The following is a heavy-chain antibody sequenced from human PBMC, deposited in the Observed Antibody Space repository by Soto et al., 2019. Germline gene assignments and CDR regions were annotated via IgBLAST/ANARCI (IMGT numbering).Heavy chain of an antibody. CDR2: IYYSGST. V-gene: IGHV4-39*01. CDR3: ARTTPVYYCYMDV. CDR1: GGSISSSSYY. J-gene: IGHJ6*03. Sequence: SETLSLTCTVSGGSISSSSYYWGWIRQPPGKGLEWIGSIYYSGSTYYNPSLKSRVTISVDTSKNQFSLKLSSVTAADTAVYYCARTTPVYYCYMDVWGKGTTVTVSS. D-gene: IGHD1-26*01.